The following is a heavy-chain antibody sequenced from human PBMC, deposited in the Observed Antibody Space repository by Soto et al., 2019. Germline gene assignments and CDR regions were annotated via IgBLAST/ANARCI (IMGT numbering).Heavy chain of an antibody. CDR1: GFTFDDYA. CDR3: AKARGDI. CDR2: ISWNSATI. Sequence: VQLVESGGGLVQPGRSLRLSCVASGFTFDDYAMHWVRQAPGKGLEWVSGISWNSATIVYADSVKGRFTISRDNAKNSLYLQINSLRAEDTALYYCAKARGDIWGQGTMVTVSA. V-gene: IGHV3-9*01. J-gene: IGHJ3*02. D-gene: IGHD3-10*01.